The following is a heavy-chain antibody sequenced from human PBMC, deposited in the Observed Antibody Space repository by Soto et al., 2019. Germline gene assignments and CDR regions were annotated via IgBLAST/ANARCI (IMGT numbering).Heavy chain of an antibody. Sequence: GGSVRLCCAAYGLSFSSYVMNWVRQAPGKGLEWVSTINGGSGSTYYADSVKGRFTISRDNSKNTLYLQMNSLRADDTAVYYCAKKRTTLTPPYYFDYSGQGPLVTVSS. J-gene: IGHJ4*02. CDR3: AKKRTTLTPPYYFDY. V-gene: IGHV3-23*01. D-gene: IGHD4-17*01. CDR1: GLSFSSYV. CDR2: INGGSGST.